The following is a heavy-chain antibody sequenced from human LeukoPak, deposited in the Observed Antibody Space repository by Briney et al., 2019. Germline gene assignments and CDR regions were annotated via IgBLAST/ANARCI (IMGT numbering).Heavy chain of an antibody. Sequence: SGTLSLTCTVSGGSISSYYWSWIRQPPGKGLEWVGYIYYSGSTNYNPSLKSRVTISVDTSKNQFSLKLSSVTAADTAVYYCARASGSGSYRGAFDIWGQGTMVTVSS. CDR3: ARASGSGSYRGAFDI. CDR2: IYYSGST. J-gene: IGHJ3*02. D-gene: IGHD1-26*01. CDR1: GGSISSYY. V-gene: IGHV4-59*01.